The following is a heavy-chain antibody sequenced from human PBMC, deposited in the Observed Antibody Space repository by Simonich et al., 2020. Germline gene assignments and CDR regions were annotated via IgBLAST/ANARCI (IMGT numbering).Heavy chain of an antibody. CDR1: GYTFTGYY. V-gene: IGHV1-2*02. J-gene: IGHJ3*02. CDR3: ARVRFEAFDI. CDR2: TNPNRGGT. Sequence: QVQLVQSGAEVKKPGASVKVSCKASGYTFTGYYMHWVRQAPGQGLEWMGWTNPNRGGTNYAQKFQGRVTMTRDTSISTAYMERSRLRSDDTAVYYCARVRFEAFDIWGQGTMVTVSS.